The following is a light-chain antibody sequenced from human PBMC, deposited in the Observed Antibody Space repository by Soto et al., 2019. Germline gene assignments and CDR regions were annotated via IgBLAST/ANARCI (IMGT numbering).Light chain of an antibody. J-gene: IGLJ3*02. Sequence: QYALTQPASVSGSPGQSITISCTGTSSDVGSYNLVSWYQQHPGKAPKLMIYEGGKRPSGFSDRFSGSKSGNTASLTISGLQAEDEADYYCCTYAGGTTWVFGGGTKLTVL. CDR3: CTYAGGTTWV. CDR1: SSDVGSYNL. V-gene: IGLV2-23*01. CDR2: EGG.